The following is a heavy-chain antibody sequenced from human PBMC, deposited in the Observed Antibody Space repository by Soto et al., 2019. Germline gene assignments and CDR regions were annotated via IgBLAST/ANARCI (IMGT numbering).Heavy chain of an antibody. D-gene: IGHD6-19*01. J-gene: IGHJ5*01. CDR2: IYHIGSP. CDR3: VRDRALDSSGHWFDS. V-gene: IGHV4-30-2*05. Sequence: SETLSLTCTVSGGSISTVGYSWSWIRQPPGKVLEWIGYIYHIGSPSYNPSLKSRLSMSLDTSKNQFSLNLTSVTAADTAIYYCVRDRALDSSGHWFDSWGQGTLVTVSS. CDR1: GGSISTVGYS.